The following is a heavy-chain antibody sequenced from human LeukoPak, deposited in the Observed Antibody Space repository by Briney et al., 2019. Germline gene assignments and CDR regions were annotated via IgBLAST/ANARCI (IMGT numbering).Heavy chain of an antibody. V-gene: IGHV1-2*06. CDR3: ARSITGGAFDI. CDR2: INPNSGGI. Sequence: GASVKVSCKASGYTFTGYYMHWVRQAPGQGLEWMGRINPNSGGINYAQKFQGRVTMTRDTSIGTAYMELSRLRSDDTAVYYCARSITGGAFDIWGQGTMVTVSS. D-gene: IGHD1-14*01. J-gene: IGHJ3*02. CDR1: GYTFTGYY.